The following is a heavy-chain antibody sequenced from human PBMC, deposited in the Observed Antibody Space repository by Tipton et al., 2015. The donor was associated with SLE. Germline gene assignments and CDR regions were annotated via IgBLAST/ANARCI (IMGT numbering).Heavy chain of an antibody. J-gene: IGHJ5*02. Sequence: TLSLTCTVSGGSISSGVYYWSWIRQRPGKGLEWFGYIHYSGSAYYNPSLKSRITMSMDTSKNQFSLKLSSVTAADTAVYYCARGASPPATAGTVWFDPWGQGVLVTVSS. D-gene: IGHD1-1*01. CDR1: GGSISSGVYY. V-gene: IGHV4-31*03. CDR3: ARGASPPATAGTVWFDP. CDR2: IHYSGSA.